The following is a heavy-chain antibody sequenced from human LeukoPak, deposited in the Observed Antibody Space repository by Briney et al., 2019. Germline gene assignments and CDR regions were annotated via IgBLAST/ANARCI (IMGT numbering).Heavy chain of an antibody. V-gene: IGHV3-23*01. CDR3: AKDTSIGKYCTNGVCSPFDY. CDR2: ISDSGDYT. D-gene: IGHD2-8*01. Sequence: GGSLRLCCAGSGFTFSSYAMSWVRQAPGQGLEWVSVISDSGDYTSYADSVRGRFTISRDNSGNTLYLQMISLRPEDTAVYYCAKDTSIGKYCTNGVCSPFDYWGQGTLVTVSS. J-gene: IGHJ4*02. CDR1: GFTFSSYA.